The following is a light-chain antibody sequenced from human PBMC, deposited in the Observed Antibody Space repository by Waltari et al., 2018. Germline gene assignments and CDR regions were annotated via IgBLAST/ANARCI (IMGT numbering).Light chain of an antibody. Sequence: DIVMTQSPDSLAVSLGERATINCKSSQSVLHSNKKNYLAWYQQKPGQPRKLLIYWASARESGVPDRFSGSGSGTDFTLTISSLQAGDVAIYYCQQYYSTPWTFGQGTKVEVK. V-gene: IGKV4-1*01. J-gene: IGKJ1*01. CDR2: WAS. CDR1: QSVLHSNKKNY. CDR3: QQYYSTPWT.